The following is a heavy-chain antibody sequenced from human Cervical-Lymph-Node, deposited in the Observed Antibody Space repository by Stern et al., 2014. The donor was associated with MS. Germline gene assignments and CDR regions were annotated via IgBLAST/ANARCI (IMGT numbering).Heavy chain of an antibody. Sequence: QVTLKESGPTLVKPTQTLTLTCTFSGFSLSTSGVGVGWIRPPPGNALEWLALIYWEDDKRYSPSLKSRLTITKDTSKNQVVLTMTNMDPVDTATYYCAHSLYDYSTSSGGSYYYYGMDVWGQGTTVTVSS. V-gene: IGHV2-5*02. CDR3: AHSLYDYSTSSGGSYYYYGMDV. J-gene: IGHJ6*02. D-gene: IGHD6-6*01. CDR2: IYWEDDK. CDR1: GFSLSTSGVG.